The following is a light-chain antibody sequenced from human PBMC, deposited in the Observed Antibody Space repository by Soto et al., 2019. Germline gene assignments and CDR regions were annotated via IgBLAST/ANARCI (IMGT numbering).Light chain of an antibody. CDR2: DAS. CDR3: QQRGT. J-gene: IGKJ1*01. V-gene: IGKV3-11*01. CDR1: QSVSSY. Sequence: EIVLTQSPATLSLSPGERATLSCRASQSVSSYLAWYQQKPGQAPRLLIYDASNRATGIPARFSGSGSGTDITLPISSLEPYDFEVYNCQQRGTFGQGTKVEIK.